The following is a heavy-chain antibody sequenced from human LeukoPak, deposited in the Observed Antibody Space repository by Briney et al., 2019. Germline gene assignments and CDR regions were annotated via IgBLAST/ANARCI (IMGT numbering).Heavy chain of an antibody. J-gene: IGHJ4*02. CDR2: ISGSGGST. CDR3: AKVSDSSGYDLDY. V-gene: IGHV3-23*01. CDR1: GFTFSSYA. Sequence: TGGSLRLSCTASGFTFSSYAMSWVRQAPGKGLEWVSAISGSGGSTYYADSVKGRFTISRDNSKNTLYLQMNSLRAEDTAVYYCAKVSDSSGYDLDYWGQGTLVTVSS. D-gene: IGHD3-22*01.